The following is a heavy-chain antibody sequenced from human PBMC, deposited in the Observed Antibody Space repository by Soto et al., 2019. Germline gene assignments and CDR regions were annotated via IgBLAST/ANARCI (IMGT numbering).Heavy chain of an antibody. V-gene: IGHV3-23*01. CDR3: AKDFERSAFDH. CDR1: GFTFSSFA. Sequence: GGSLRLSCAASGFTFSSFAMHWVRQSPRRGLEWVAMISDGDGNVYYADAVKGRFTVSRDNYRDFVYLEIXXLTGDXXAVSXCAKDFERSAFDHWGQXTXXXVS. J-gene: IGHJ4*02. D-gene: IGHD3-3*01. CDR2: ISDGDGNV.